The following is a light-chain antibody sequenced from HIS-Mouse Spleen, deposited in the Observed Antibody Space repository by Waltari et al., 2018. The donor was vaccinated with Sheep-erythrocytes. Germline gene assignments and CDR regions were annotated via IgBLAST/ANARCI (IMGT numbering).Light chain of an antibody. V-gene: IGLV2-23*01. Sequence: QSALTQPASVSGSPGQSIPISCPGTSRYVGRYNLVSWYQQPPGKAPKLMIYEGSKRPSGVSNRFSGSKSGNTASLTISGLQAEDEADYYCCSYAGSSTPWVFGGGTKLTVL. CDR1: SRYVGRYNL. CDR3: CSYAGSSTPWV. CDR2: EGS. J-gene: IGLJ3*02.